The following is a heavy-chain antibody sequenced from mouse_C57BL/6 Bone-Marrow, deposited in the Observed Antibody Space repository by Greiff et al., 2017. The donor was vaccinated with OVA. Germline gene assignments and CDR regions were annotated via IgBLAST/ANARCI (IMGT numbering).Heavy chain of an antibody. J-gene: IGHJ1*03. CDR1: GYTFTSYG. D-gene: IGHD1-1*01. V-gene: IGHV1-81*01. CDR3: ARRDYYYWYFDV. Sequence: SGAELARPGASVKLSCKASGYTFTSYGISWVKQRTGQGLEWIGEIYPRSGNTYYNEKFKGKATLTADKSSSTAYMELRSLTSEDSAVYFCARRDYYYWYFDVWGTGTTVTVSS. CDR2: IYPRSGNT.